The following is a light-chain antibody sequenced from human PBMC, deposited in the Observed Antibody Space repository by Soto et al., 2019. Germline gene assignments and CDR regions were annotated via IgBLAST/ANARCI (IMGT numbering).Light chain of an antibody. CDR3: QQSYSSPLT. V-gene: IGKV1-39*01. J-gene: IGKJ4*01. Sequence: DIQMTQSPSSLSASVGDRVTITCRASQSISMYLNWYQQKPGKAPKLLVYAASSLQSGVPSRFRGSGSGTDFTLTISSLQPEDCATYSCQQSYSSPLTFGGGTKVEIK. CDR1: QSISMY. CDR2: AAS.